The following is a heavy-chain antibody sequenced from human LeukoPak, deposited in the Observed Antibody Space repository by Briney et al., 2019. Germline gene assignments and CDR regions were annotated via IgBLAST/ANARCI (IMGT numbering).Heavy chain of an antibody. CDR3: ARSVRLSRGWADYYYCYMNV. J-gene: IGHJ6*03. Sequence: SVKVSRKSSGDTFRSHDISGVRQAPGQGLEWMGGIIPIFGTANYAQKFQGRVTITTDEATSTAYMELSSLRSEDTGVYYCARSVRLSRGWADYYYCYMNVWGKGTTVTVSS. D-gene: IGHD6-19*01. CDR2: IIPIFGTA. V-gene: IGHV1-69*05. CDR1: GDTFRSHD.